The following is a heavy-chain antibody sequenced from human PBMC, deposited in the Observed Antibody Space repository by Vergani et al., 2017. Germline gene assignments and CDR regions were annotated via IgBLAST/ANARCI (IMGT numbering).Heavy chain of an antibody. CDR3: AGDCTRFGPNWFDP. J-gene: IGHJ5*02. CDR1: GGTFSSYT. V-gene: IGHV1-69*08. CDR2: IITILGIA. D-gene: IGHD3-10*01. Sequence: QVQLVQSGAEVKKPGSSVKVSCKASGGTFSSYTISWVRQAPGQGLEWMGRIITILGIANYAQEFQGRVTITADKATGTAYMEVRSLRSEDTAVDYCAGDCTRFGPNWFDPWGQGTLVTVSS.